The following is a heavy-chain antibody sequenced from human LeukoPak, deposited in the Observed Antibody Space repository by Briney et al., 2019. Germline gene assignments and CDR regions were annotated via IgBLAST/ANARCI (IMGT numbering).Heavy chain of an antibody. CDR3: ARDTYSSSWYYFDY. D-gene: IGHD6-13*01. Sequence: GGSLRLSCAASGFTFSSNAMHWGRQAPGKGLEWVAVISYDGSNKYYAVSVKGRFTISRDNSKNTLYLQMNSLRAEDTAEYYCARDTYSSSWYYFDYWGQGTLVTVSS. V-gene: IGHV3-30*04. J-gene: IGHJ4*02. CDR1: GFTFSSNA. CDR2: ISYDGSNK.